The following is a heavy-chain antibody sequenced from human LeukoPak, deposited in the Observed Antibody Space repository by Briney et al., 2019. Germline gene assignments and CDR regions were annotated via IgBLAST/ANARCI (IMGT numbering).Heavy chain of an antibody. D-gene: IGHD5-12*01. Sequence: SETLSLTCEVSGGSFSGYYWTWIRQSPGKGLEWIGEIYHSGSTNYNPSLMRRVTMSVDTSKNQFSLSLTAVTDADTALYYCARARRGYVRLDYWGQGTLVTVSP. CDR3: ARARRGYVRLDY. V-gene: IGHV4-34*01. CDR2: IYHSGST. J-gene: IGHJ4*02. CDR1: GGSFSGYY.